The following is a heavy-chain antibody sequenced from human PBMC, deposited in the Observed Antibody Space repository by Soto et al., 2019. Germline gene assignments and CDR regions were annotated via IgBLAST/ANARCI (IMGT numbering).Heavy chain of an antibody. Sequence: GESLKISCKGSGYSFTSYWIGWVRQMPGKGLEWMGIIYPGDSDTRYSPSFQGQVTISADKSISTAYLQWSSPKASDTAMYYCARQDGCSSTSCNPGDYYYGMDVWGQGTTVTVSS. D-gene: IGHD2-2*01. J-gene: IGHJ6*02. CDR1: GYSFTSYW. V-gene: IGHV5-51*01. CDR2: IYPGDSDT. CDR3: ARQDGCSSTSCNPGDYYYGMDV.